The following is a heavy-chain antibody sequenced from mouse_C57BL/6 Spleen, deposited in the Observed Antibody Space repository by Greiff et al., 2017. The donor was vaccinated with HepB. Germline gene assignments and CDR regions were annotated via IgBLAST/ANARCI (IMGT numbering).Heavy chain of an antibody. CDR2: IRNKANGYTT. CDR3: ARYKGYDGYPSFAY. Sequence: EVQVVESGGGLVQPGGSLSLSCAASGFTFTDYYMSWVRQPPGKALEWLGFIRNKANGYTTEYSASVKGRFTISRDNSQSILYIQMNALRAEDSATYYCARYKGYDGYPSFAYWGQGTLVTVSA. CDR1: GFTFTDYY. J-gene: IGHJ3*01. D-gene: IGHD2-3*01. V-gene: IGHV7-3*01.